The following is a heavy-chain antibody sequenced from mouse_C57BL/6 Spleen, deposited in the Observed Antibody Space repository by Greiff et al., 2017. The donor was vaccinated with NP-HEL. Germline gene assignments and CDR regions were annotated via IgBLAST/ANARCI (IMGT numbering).Heavy chain of an antibody. CDR2: IWSGGST. CDR3: ARNGGDGLYYYAMDY. J-gene: IGHJ4*01. V-gene: IGHV2-2*01. D-gene: IGHD2-3*01. CDR1: GFSLTSYG. Sequence: VQVVESGPGLVQPSQSLSITCTVSGFSLTSYGVHWVRQSPGKGLEWLGVIWSGGSTDYYAAFISRLSISKDKSKSQVVFRMNSRQAGDTTIYYCARNGGDGLYYYAMDYWGQGTSVTVSS.